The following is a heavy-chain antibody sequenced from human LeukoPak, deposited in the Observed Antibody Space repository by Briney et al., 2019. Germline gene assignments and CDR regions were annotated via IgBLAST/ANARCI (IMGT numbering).Heavy chain of an antibody. V-gene: IGHV4-4*07. D-gene: IGHD5-24*01. CDR2: IYTSGST. CDR1: GGSISNYY. CDR3: ARDLSRRDGYNLGY. Sequence: PSETLSLTCTVSGGSISNYYWSWIRQPAGKGLEWIGRIYTSGSTNYNPSLKSRVTMSVDTSKNQFSLRLSSVTAADTAVYYCARDLSRRDGYNLGYWGQGTLVTVSS. J-gene: IGHJ4*02.